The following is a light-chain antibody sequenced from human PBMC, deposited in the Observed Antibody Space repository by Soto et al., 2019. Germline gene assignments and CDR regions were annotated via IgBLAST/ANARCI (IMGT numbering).Light chain of an antibody. CDR2: GTS. Sequence: RVMTPSPATLSGSPXEGGIISCMASQNISRSLAWYQQKPGQGPSLLIYGTSTRAGGVPARFSGGGSGTEFTLTITSLQSEDFAVYYCHQYNGWPRTFGQGTKVDI. V-gene: IGKV3-15*01. CDR1: QNISRS. J-gene: IGKJ1*01. CDR3: HQYNGWPRT.